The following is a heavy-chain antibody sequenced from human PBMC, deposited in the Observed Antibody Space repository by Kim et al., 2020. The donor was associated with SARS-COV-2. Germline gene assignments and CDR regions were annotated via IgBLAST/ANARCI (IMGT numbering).Heavy chain of an antibody. D-gene: IGHD2-15*01. CDR1: GYTLTELS. Sequence: ASVKVSCKVSGYTLTELSMHWVRQAPGKGLEWMGGFDPEDGETIYAQKFQGRVTMTEDTSTDTAYMELSSLRSEDTAVYYCATDLTCSGGSCYSNYYYGMDVWGQGTTVTVSS. CDR2: FDPEDGET. J-gene: IGHJ6*02. CDR3: ATDLTCSGGSCYSNYYYGMDV. V-gene: IGHV1-24*01.